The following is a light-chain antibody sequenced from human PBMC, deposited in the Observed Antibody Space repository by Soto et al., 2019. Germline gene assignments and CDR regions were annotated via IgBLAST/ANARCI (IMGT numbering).Light chain of an antibody. J-gene: IGLJ3*02. CDR1: SSDVGDYNY. Sequence: QSALTQPRSVSGSPGQSVTTSCTGNSSDVGDYNYLSWYQQHPGKAPKLLIYAVNMRPSGVPDRFSGSKSGNTASLTISGLQAEDEADYSCCSYAGSYTWVFGGGTKLTVL. V-gene: IGLV2-11*01. CDR3: CSYAGSYTWV. CDR2: AVN.